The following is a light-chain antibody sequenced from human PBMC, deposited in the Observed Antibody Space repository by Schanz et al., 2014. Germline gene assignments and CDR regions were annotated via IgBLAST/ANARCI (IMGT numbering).Light chain of an antibody. J-gene: IGKJ4*01. Sequence: EIVLTQSPGTLSLSPGERATLSCRASQSVSSSYLAWYQQKPGQAPRLLIYGASNRATGIPARFSGSGSGTDFTLTISSLEPEDFAVYYCQQRSTGRTFGGGTKVEIK. V-gene: IGKV3D-20*02. CDR2: GAS. CDR1: QSVSSSY. CDR3: QQRSTGRT.